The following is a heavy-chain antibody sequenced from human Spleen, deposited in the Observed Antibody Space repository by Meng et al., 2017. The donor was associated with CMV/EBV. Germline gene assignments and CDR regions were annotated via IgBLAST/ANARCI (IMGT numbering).Heavy chain of an antibody. J-gene: IGHJ4*02. Sequence: SLRISCAASGFSFSTYSMNWVRQAPGKGLEWVSSIGSDGNYKYYADSVKGRFTISRDNAKNSLYLQMTSLTAEDTAVYYCASGVDDYWGQGTLVTVSS. CDR2: IGSDGNYK. V-gene: IGHV3-21*01. CDR1: GFSFSTYS. D-gene: IGHD3-16*01. CDR3: ASGVDDY.